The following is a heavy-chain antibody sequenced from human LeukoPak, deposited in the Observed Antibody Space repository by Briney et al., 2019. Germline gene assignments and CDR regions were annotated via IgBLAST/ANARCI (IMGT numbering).Heavy chain of an antibody. Sequence: PSETLSLICTVSGGSIRSNYWSWIRQPAGKGLEWIGRIHSTGSTNYNPSLKSRVSISLDESKNQFSVKLTSVTAADTAVYYCAGGSNGYYYPFGYWGQGALVTVSS. D-gene: IGHD3-22*01. J-gene: IGHJ4*02. V-gene: IGHV4-4*07. CDR1: GGSIRSNY. CDR2: IHSTGST. CDR3: AGGSNGYYYPFGY.